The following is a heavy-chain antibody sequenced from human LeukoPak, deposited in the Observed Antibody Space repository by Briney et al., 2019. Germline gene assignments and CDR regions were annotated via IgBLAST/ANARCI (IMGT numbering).Heavy chain of an antibody. Sequence: GGSLRLSCAASGFTFSSYWMSWVRQAPGKGLEWVANIKQDGSEKYYVDSVKGRFTISGDNAKNSLYLQMNSLRAEDTAVYYCARENRDYYYYGMDVWGQGTTVTVSS. D-gene: IGHD2/OR15-2a*01. CDR3: ARENRDYYYYGMDV. CDR2: IKQDGSEK. CDR1: GFTFSSYW. J-gene: IGHJ6*02. V-gene: IGHV3-7*01.